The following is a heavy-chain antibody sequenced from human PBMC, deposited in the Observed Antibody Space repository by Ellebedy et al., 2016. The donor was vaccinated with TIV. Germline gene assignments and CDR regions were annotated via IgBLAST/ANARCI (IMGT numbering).Heavy chain of an antibody. J-gene: IGHJ4*02. Sequence: GESLKISCAASGFTFRSYWMHWVRQAPGKGLVWVSRINDDGSRTNYADSVKGRFTISRDNAKSTLYLQMNSLRAEDTAVYFCLRGPPLGGYESFDSWGQGTLVTVSS. CDR2: INDDGSRT. CDR3: LRGPPLGGYESFDS. CDR1: GFTFRSYW. D-gene: IGHD5-12*01. V-gene: IGHV3-74*01.